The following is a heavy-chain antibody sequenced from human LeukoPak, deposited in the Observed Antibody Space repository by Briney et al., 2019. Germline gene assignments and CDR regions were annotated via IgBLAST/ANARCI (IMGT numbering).Heavy chain of an antibody. CDR2: ISSSSYI. CDR1: GFTFSSYS. Sequence: PGGSLRLSCAASGFTFSSYSMNWVRQAPGKGLEWVSSISSSSYIYYADSVKGRFTISRDNAKNSLYLQMNSLRAEDTAVYYCARGRYFDVYYYGMDVWGQGTTVTVSS. J-gene: IGHJ6*02. V-gene: IGHV3-21*01. D-gene: IGHD3-9*01. CDR3: ARGRYFDVYYYGMDV.